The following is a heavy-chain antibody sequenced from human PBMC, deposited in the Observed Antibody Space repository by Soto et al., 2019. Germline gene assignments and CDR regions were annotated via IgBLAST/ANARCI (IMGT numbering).Heavy chain of an antibody. Sequence: PSETLSLTCTFSGGTIISGGYYWSWIRQHPGKGLEWIGYIYYSGSTYYNPSLKSRVTISVDTSKNQFSLKLSSVTAADTAVYYCARGYLKLGHDAFDIWGQGTMVTVSS. V-gene: IGHV4-31*03. J-gene: IGHJ3*02. CDR1: GGTIISGGYY. CDR2: IYYSGST. D-gene: IGHD6-6*01. CDR3: ARGYLKLGHDAFDI.